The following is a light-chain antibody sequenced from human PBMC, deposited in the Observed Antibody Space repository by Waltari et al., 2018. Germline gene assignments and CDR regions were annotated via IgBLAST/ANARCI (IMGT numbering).Light chain of an antibody. Sequence: SCRASQSVSKYLTWYQQRPGQAPRLLIDAASTRATGIPDRFSGSGYGTDFSLIISRLEPEDFAVYYCQNHERLPATFGQGTKVEIK. V-gene: IGKV3-20*01. CDR2: AAS. J-gene: IGKJ1*01. CDR3: QNHERLPAT. CDR1: QSVSKY.